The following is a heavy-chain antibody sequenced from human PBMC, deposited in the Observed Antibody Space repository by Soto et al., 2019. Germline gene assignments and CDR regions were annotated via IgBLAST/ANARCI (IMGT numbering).Heavy chain of an antibody. Sequence: QVQLVQSGAEVKKPGSSVKVSCKASGGTFSSYTISWVRQAPGQGLEWMGRIIPILGIANYAQKFQGRVTXXAXKXXSTAYLELSSLRSEDTAVYYCARDVVVTAIPHFDYWGQGTLVTVSS. CDR3: ARDVVVTAIPHFDY. V-gene: IGHV1-69*02. CDR1: GGTFSSYT. J-gene: IGHJ4*02. CDR2: IIPILGIA. D-gene: IGHD2-21*02.